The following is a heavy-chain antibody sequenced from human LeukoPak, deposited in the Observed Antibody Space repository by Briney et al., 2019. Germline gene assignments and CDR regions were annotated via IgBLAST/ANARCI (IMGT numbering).Heavy chain of an antibody. CDR1: GFTFSSSA. V-gene: IGHV3-23*01. Sequence: GGSLRLSCAASGFTFSSSAMSWVRQAPGKGLEWVSNISGSGSGGSTYYADSAKGRFTISRDNSKNTLYLQMNSLRAEDMAVYYCARVLYGPLSGIDYRGQGTLVTVSS. CDR3: ARVLYGPLSGIDY. CDR2: ISGSGSGGST. J-gene: IGHJ4*02. D-gene: IGHD2-8*01.